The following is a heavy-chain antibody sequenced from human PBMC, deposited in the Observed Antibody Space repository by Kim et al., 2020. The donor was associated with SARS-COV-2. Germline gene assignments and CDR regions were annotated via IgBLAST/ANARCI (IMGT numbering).Heavy chain of an antibody. V-gene: IGHV3-21*01. D-gene: IGHD3-10*01. Sequence: DSVNGRFTISRDNAKNSLYLQMNSLRAEDTAVYYCARPLPFRGLRNAFDIWGQGTMVTVSS. J-gene: IGHJ3*02. CDR3: ARPLPFRGLRNAFDI.